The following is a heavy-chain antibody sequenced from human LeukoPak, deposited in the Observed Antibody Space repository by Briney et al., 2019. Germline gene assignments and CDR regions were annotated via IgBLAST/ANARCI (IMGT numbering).Heavy chain of an antibody. CDR1: GGSFDSKY. Sequence: SETLSLTCSVSGGSFDSKYWSWIRHPPATGLEWIGYIYTTGSTNFNPSLRSRVAMSIDTSKNQFSLKVYSVTAADTAVYYCATYIRHVHYYIDVWGKGTTVIVSS. J-gene: IGHJ6*03. CDR3: ATYIRHVHYYIDV. V-gene: IGHV4-4*09. D-gene: IGHD4-11*01. CDR2: IYTTGST.